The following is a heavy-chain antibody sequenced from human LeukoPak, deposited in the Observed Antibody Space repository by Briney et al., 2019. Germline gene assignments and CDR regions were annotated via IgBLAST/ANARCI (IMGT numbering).Heavy chain of an antibody. J-gene: IGHJ3*02. CDR3: AREWGRSIVGATTSAFDI. V-gene: IGHV1-18*01. CDR1: GYTFTSYG. Sequence: ASVKVSCKASGYTFTSYGISWVRQAPGQGLEWMGWISAYNGNTNYAQKFQGRVTITPDESTSTAYMELSSLRSEDTAVYYCAREWGRSIVGATTSAFDIWGQGTMVTVSS. D-gene: IGHD1-26*01. CDR2: ISAYNGNT.